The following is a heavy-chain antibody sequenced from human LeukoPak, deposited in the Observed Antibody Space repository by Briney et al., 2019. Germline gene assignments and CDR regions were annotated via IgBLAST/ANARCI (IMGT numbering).Heavy chain of an antibody. J-gene: IGHJ4*02. V-gene: IGHV4-59*01. Sequence: SEALSLTCTVSGGSISSYYWSWIRQPPGKGLEWIGYIYYSGSTNYNPSLKSRVTISVDTSKNQFSLKLSSVTAADTAVYYCARDDVGYCSSTSCSHYFDYWGQGTLVTVSS. D-gene: IGHD2-2*01. CDR1: GGSISSYY. CDR3: ARDDVGYCSSTSCSHYFDY. CDR2: IYYSGST.